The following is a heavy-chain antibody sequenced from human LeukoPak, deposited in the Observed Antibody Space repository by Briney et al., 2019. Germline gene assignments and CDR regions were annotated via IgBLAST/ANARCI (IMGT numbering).Heavy chain of an antibody. J-gene: IGHJ4*02. Sequence: PGGSLRLTCAASGFTFRTFSMNWVRQAPGKGPEWVSAISGSGGSAYYADSVKGRFTISRDNSKNTLYLQMNSLRAEDTAVYYCAKDIPFTGYIFGDYPYYFDYWGQGTLVTVSS. CDR1: GFTFRTFS. CDR3: AKDIPFTGYIFGDYPYYFDY. V-gene: IGHV3-23*01. D-gene: IGHD4-17*01. CDR2: ISGSGGSA.